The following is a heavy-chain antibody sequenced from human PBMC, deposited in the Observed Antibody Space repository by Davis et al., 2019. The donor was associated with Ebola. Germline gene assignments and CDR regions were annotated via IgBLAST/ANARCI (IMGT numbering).Heavy chain of an antibody. CDR2: MHHGGSS. Sequence: MPSETLSLTCTVSGGSLTSRNWWSWVRQSPGKGLEWIGEMHHGGSSNYNPSLKSRVTISVDTSKNQFSLKLSSVTAADTAVYYCARGPSVKGFDYWGQGTLVTVSS. J-gene: IGHJ4*02. V-gene: IGHV4-4*02. CDR3: ARGPSVKGFDY. CDR1: GGSLTSRNW.